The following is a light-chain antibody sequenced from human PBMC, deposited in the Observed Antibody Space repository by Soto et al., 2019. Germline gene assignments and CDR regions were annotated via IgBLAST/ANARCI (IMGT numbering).Light chain of an antibody. CDR3: QQYGSSPPLT. Sequence: EFVLTQSPGKLSLSPGERATLSCRASQSISSSFLAWYQQKPGQAPRLLIYGASSRGAGIPDRFSGSGSGTDFTLTISRLEPEDSAVYYCQQYGSSPPLTFGGGTKVEIK. V-gene: IGKV3-20*01. J-gene: IGKJ4*01. CDR2: GAS. CDR1: QSISSSF.